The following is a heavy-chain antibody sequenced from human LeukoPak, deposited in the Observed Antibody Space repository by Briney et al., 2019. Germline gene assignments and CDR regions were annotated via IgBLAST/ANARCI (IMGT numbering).Heavy chain of an antibody. D-gene: IGHD3-10*01. V-gene: IGHV4-59*01. J-gene: IGHJ4*02. CDR2: IYYSGST. CDR3: ARVLGGSYYFDY. CDR1: GGSISSYY. Sequence: SETLSLTCTVSGGSISSYYRSWIRQPPGKGLGWVGYIYYSGSTNYNPSLKSRVTISVDTSKNQFSLKLSSVTAADTAVYYCARVLGGSYYFDYWGQGTLVTVSS.